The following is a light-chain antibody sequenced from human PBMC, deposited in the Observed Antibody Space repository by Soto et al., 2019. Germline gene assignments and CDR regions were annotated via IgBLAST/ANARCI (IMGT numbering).Light chain of an antibody. Sequence: DIVMTQSPLSLPVTPGEPASISCRSSQSLLHSNGYNYLDWYLQKPGKAPKLLIYDASSLESGVPSRFSGSGSGTDFTLTISSLQPEDFATYYCQQFNNYPLTFGGGTTGDIK. CDR3: QQFNNYPLT. J-gene: IGKJ4*01. CDR2: DAS. CDR1: QSLLHSNGYNY. V-gene: IGKV2-28*01.